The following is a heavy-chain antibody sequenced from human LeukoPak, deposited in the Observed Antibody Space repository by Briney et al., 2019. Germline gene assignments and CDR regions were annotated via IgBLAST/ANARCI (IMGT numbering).Heavy chain of an antibody. Sequence: GRSLRLSCAASGFTFDDYAMHWVRLARGKGLEWVSAIRWNSGSIGYADSVKGRFTISRDDAKNSLYLQMNSLRAEDMALYYCPKAHTYYYDSSGPQAAFDIWGQGTMVTVSS. CDR2: IRWNSGSI. CDR1: GFTFDDYA. CDR3: PKAHTYYYDSSGPQAAFDI. J-gene: IGHJ3*02. V-gene: IGHV3-9*03. D-gene: IGHD3-22*01.